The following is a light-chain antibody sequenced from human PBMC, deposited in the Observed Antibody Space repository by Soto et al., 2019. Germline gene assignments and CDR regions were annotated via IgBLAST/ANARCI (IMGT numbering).Light chain of an antibody. CDR3: SSYTSSNTPFYV. V-gene: IGLV2-14*03. J-gene: IGLJ1*01. CDR2: GVS. Sequence: QSALTQPASVSGSPGQSITISCTGTSSDVGGYNYVSWYQHHPGKAPKLMIYGVSNRPSGVSTRFSGSKSGNTASLTISGLQAEDEADYYCSSYTSSNTPFYVFGTGTKVTV. CDR1: SSDVGGYNY.